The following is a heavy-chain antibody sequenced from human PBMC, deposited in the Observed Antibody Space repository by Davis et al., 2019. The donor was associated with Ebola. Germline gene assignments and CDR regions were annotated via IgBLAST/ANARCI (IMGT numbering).Heavy chain of an antibody. Sequence: GESPKISCAASGFTFSSYGMHWVRQAPGKGLEWVSVIYSGGSTYYADSVKGRFTISRDNSKNTLYLQMNSLRAEDTAVYYCARDYGYDAFDIWGQGTMVTVSS. V-gene: IGHV3-53*01. D-gene: IGHD5-18*01. CDR3: ARDYGYDAFDI. CDR1: GFTFSSYG. CDR2: IYSGGST. J-gene: IGHJ3*02.